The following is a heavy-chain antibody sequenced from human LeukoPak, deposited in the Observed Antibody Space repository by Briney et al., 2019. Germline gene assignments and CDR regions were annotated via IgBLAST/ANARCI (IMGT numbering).Heavy chain of an antibody. D-gene: IGHD6-25*01. CDR1: NVSISSGSHY. Sequence: PSQTLSLTCTVSNVSISSGSHYWNWIRQPAGKGLEWIGRIYAGGRSNYNPSLRSRVTISVDTSKNQFSLKLSSVTAAATAVYYCARLEGSGIDYWGQGTLVTVSS. CDR2: IYAGGRS. V-gene: IGHV4-61*02. J-gene: IGHJ4*02. CDR3: ARLEGSGIDY.